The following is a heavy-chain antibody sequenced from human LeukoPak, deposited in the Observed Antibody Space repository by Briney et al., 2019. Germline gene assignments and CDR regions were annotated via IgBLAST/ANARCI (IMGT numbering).Heavy chain of an antibody. J-gene: IGHJ4*02. V-gene: IGHV3-21*01. CDR2: ITSSGTYI. CDR1: GFTFSGYT. CDR3: ARDSVRHLDY. Sequence: GGSLRLSCVASGFTFSGYTMNWVRQAPGKGLEWVASITSSGTYIYYADSVRGRFTISRDNAKNSLFLQMNSLRAEDTAVYYCARDSVRHLDYWGQGTLVTVSS. D-gene: IGHD5/OR15-5a*01.